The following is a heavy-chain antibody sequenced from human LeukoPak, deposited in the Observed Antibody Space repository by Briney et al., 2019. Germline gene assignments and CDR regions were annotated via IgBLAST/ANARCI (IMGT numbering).Heavy chain of an antibody. D-gene: IGHD3-10*01. CDR3: ARPHGRYYYGSGSYSYFDY. CDR1: GGSISSGTYY. Sequence: SETLSLTCTVSGGSISSGTYYWTWIRQPAGKGLEWIGRIYTSGSTNYNPSLKSRVTISVDTSKNQFSLKLSSVTAADTAVYYCARPHGRYYYGSGSYSYFDYWGQGTLVTVSS. CDR2: IYTSGST. V-gene: IGHV4-61*02. J-gene: IGHJ4*02.